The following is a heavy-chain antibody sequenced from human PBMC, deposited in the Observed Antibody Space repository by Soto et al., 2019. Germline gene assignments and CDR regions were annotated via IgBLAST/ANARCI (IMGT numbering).Heavy chain of an antibody. Sequence: EVQLVESGGGVVRPGGSLRLSCAASGFTFDDYGMSWVRQAPGKGLEWVSGINWNGGSTGYADSVKGRFTISRDNAKNSLYLQMNSLRAEDTALYYCVRGRAAADMRDAFDIWGQGTMVTVSS. CDR2: INWNGGST. CDR1: GFTFDDYG. CDR3: VRGRAAADMRDAFDI. V-gene: IGHV3-20*04. J-gene: IGHJ3*02. D-gene: IGHD6-13*01.